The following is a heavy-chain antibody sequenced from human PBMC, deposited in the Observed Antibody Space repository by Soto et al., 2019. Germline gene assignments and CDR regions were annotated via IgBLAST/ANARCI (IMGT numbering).Heavy chain of an antibody. V-gene: IGHV3-30-3*01. CDR1: GLSFSSSA. CDR3: ARHTDHRLVRGWLDP. J-gene: IGHJ5*02. D-gene: IGHD3-10*01. CDR2: ISHDGSHE. Sequence: PGGSLRLSCAASGLSFSSSAMHWVRQAPGKGLEWVAMISHDGSHEYYGDSVKGRFSVSRDNSHNILHLQMNSLRIEDTAVYFCARHTDHRLVRGWLDPWGQGTLVTVYS.